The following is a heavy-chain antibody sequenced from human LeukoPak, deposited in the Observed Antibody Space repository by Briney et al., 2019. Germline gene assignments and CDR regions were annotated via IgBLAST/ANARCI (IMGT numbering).Heavy chain of an antibody. V-gene: IGHV1-46*01. J-gene: IGHJ3*02. CDR1: GYTFTSYY. CDR2: INPSGGST. Sequence: ASVKVSCKASGYTFTSYYMHWVRQAPGQGLEWMGIINPSGGSTSYAQKFQGRVTMTRDMSTSTVYMELSSLRSEDTAVYYCAREIARVVGATFAFDIWGQGTMVTVSS. D-gene: IGHD1-26*01. CDR3: AREIARVVGATFAFDI.